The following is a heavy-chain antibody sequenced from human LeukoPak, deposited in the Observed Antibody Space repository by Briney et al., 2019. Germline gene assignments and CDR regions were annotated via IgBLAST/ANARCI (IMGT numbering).Heavy chain of an antibody. CDR3: ARDRSGYSAGDGYYYYYYMDV. CDR1: GGSISSYY. CDR2: IYTSGST. V-gene: IGHV4-4*07. D-gene: IGHD5-18*01. J-gene: IGHJ6*03. Sequence: ETLSLTCTVSGGSISSYYWSWIRQPPGKGLEWIGRIYTSGSTNYNPSLKSRVTMSVDTSKNQFSLKLSSVTAADTAVYYCARDRSGYSAGDGYYYYYYMDVWGKGTTVTISS.